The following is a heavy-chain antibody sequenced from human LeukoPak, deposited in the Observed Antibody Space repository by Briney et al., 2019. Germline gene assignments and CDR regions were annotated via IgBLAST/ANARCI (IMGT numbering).Heavy chain of an antibody. Sequence: GRSLRLSCTASGFTFSNYAIHWVRQAPGKGLEWVAIIWSDGSNKLYADSVKGRFTISRDNSESTLSLQMNRLRAEDTAVYFCARNADYCDSSHYYFDLWGRGTLVTVSS. V-gene: IGHV3-33*01. D-gene: IGHD3-22*01. CDR1: GFTFSNYA. CDR3: ARNADYCDSSHYYFDL. CDR2: IWSDGSNK. J-gene: IGHJ2*01.